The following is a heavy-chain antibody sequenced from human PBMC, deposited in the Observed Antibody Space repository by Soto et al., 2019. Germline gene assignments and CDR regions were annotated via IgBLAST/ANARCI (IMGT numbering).Heavy chain of an antibody. CDR2: SRNRANGYTT. CDR1: GFTFSDHY. J-gene: IGHJ4*02. V-gene: IGHV3-72*01. Sequence: EVQLVESGGGLVQPGGSLRLSCAVSGFTFSDHYMDWVRQVPGKGLEWIARSRNRANGYTTVYPTSVKGRFTISRDDSKNSLFLQMNSLKTEDTALYHCVRGFNSFDSWGQGTLVTVSS. CDR3: VRGFNSFDS.